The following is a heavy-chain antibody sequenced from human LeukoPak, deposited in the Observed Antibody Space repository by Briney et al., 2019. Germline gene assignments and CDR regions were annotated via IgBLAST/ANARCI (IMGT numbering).Heavy chain of an antibody. V-gene: IGHV4-38-2*02. CDR2: IDGSGSS. Sequence: PSETLSLTCTVSGYSISSGYLWGWIRQPPGKGLEWIGSIDGSGSSYYNPSLKSRVTISVDTSRNQFSLKMTSVTAADTAVYYCARVLHNCSSDRCYSRWFDPWGQGTLVIVSS. J-gene: IGHJ5*02. CDR1: GYSISSGYL. D-gene: IGHD2-15*01. CDR3: ARVLHNCSSDRCYSRWFDP.